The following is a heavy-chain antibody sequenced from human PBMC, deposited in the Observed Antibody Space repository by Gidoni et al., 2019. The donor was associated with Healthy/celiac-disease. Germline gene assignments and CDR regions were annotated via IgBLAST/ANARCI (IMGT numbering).Heavy chain of an antibody. CDR1: GFTFSSYC. CDR2: IKQDGSGK. V-gene: IGHV3-7*01. D-gene: IGHD3-3*01. J-gene: IGHJ6*02. CDR3: AREGGGLRFLAYYYYGMDV. Sequence: EVQRVASVGGLVQPGGSLRLSCAASGFTFSSYCICWVRQAPGKGLEWVANIKQDGSGKYYVDSCKGRFTISRDNAKNALDLQMNSLRAEDTAVYYCAREGGGLRFLAYYYYGMDVWGQGTTVTVSS.